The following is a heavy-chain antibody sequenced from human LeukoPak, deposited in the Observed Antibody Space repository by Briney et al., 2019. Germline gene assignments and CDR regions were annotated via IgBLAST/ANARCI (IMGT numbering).Heavy chain of an antibody. CDR2: ISAYNGNT. CDR1: GYTFTSYG. J-gene: IGHJ5*02. V-gene: IGHV1-18*01. Sequence: ASVKVSCKASGYTFTSYGISWVRQAPGQGLEWMGWISAYNGNTNYAQKFQGRVTMTRNTSISTAYMELSSLRSEDTAVYYCARGRRLARGWFDPWGQGTLVTVSS. CDR3: ARGRRLARGWFDP. D-gene: IGHD3-9*01.